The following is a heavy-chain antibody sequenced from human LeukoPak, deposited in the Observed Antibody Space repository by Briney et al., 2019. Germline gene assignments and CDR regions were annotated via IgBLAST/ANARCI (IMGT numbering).Heavy chain of an antibody. CDR3: ARAGWIITSGIDY. J-gene: IGHJ4*02. CDR2: IYHTGSS. V-gene: IGHV4-38-2*01. Sequence: SETLSLTCGVSAYSLSRGYYWAWIRQHPGKGLEWNGTIYHTGSSYYNPSLESRVTISVDTSKNEFSLNLNSVTAADTAVYYCARAGWIITSGIDYWGQGALVTVSS. D-gene: IGHD3-10*01. CDR1: AYSLSRGYY.